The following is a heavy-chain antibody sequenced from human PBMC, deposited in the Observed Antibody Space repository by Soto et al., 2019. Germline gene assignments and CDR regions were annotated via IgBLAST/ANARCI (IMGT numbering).Heavy chain of an antibody. CDR2: TPNSGST. CDR3: ARGGGSTKVDY. Sequence: QVQLQESGPGLVKPSQTLSLTCTVSGGSITSSGYYWSWIRQHPGEGLEWLGFTPNSGSTSYNPSLKSRVTISVDTSSIQFSLNLKSVTAADTAVYYCARGGGSTKVDYWGQGTLVTVSP. V-gene: IGHV4-31*03. J-gene: IGHJ4*02. D-gene: IGHD2-2*01. CDR1: GGSITSSGYY.